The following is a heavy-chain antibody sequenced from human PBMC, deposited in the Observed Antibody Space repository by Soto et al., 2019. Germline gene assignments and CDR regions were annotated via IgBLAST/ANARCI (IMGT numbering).Heavy chain of an antibody. D-gene: IGHD3-10*01. CDR3: ARGRRTRVFYYYYGMDD. J-gene: IGHJ6*02. CDR1: GGSISSYY. V-gene: IGHV4-59*01. Sequence: SETLSLTCTVSGGSISSYYWSWIRQPPGKGLEWIGYIYYSGSTNYNPSLKSRVTISVDTSKNQFSLKLSSVTAADTVVYYCARGRRTRVFYYYYGMDDWGQGTTVTVSS. CDR2: IYYSGST.